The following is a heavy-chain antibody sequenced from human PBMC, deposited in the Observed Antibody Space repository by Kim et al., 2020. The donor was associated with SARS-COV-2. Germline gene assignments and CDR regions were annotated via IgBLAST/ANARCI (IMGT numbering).Heavy chain of an antibody. CDR1: GFTFSSYG. CDR3: AKDHWVRGVEQDY. V-gene: IGHV3-30*18. D-gene: IGHD3-10*01. Sequence: GGSLRLSCAASGFTFSSYGMHWVRQAPGKGLEWVAVISYDGNKKYYVDSVKGRFTISRDNSKNTLYLQMNSLRAEDTAVYYCAKDHWVRGVEQDYWGQGTLVTVSS. J-gene: IGHJ4*02. CDR2: ISYDGNKK.